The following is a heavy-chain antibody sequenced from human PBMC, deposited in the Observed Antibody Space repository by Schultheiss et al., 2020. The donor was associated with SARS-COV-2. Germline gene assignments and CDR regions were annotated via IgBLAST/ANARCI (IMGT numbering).Heavy chain of an antibody. CDR1: GFTFSSYA. V-gene: IGHV3-30*04. CDR3: ARIRWGGYYYYFEH. J-gene: IGHJ4*01. D-gene: IGHD3-22*01. CDR2: ISYDGSNK. Sequence: GGSLRLSCAASGFTFSSYAMHWVRQAPGKGLEWVAVISYDGSNKYYADSVKGRFTISRDNSKNTLYLQMNSLRAEDTAVYYCARIRWGGYYYYFEHWGQGTLVTVSS.